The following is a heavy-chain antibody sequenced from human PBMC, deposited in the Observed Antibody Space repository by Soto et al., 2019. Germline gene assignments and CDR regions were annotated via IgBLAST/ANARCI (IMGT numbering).Heavy chain of an antibody. J-gene: IGHJ5*02. V-gene: IGHV1-69*02. Sequence: ASVKVSCKASGGTFSSYTISWVRQAPGQGLEWMGRIIPKDGITIYAQKFQGRVTMTADTSTSTAYMELSSLRSEDTAVYYCACIVLVPAAMYNWFDPWGQGTLVTVSS. D-gene: IGHD2-2*01. CDR3: ACIVLVPAAMYNWFDP. CDR1: GGTFSSYT. CDR2: IIPKDGIT.